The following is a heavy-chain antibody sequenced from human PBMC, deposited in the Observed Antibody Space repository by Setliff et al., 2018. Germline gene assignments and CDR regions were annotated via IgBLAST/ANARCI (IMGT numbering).Heavy chain of an antibody. V-gene: IGHV4-39*02. D-gene: IGHD2-2*01. Sequence: SETLSLTCTVSGGSISSSSYYWGWIRLPPGKGLEWIGSIYYSGSTYYNPSRKSRVTISVDTSKNQLSLKLNPVTAADTAVYYCARERGLGYCSSTSCRYDYYGMDVWGQGTTVTVSS. J-gene: IGHJ6*02. CDR1: GGSISSSSYY. CDR2: IYYSGST. CDR3: ARERGLGYCSSTSCRYDYYGMDV.